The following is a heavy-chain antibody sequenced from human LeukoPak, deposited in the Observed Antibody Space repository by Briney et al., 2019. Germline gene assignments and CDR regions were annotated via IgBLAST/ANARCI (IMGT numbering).Heavy chain of an antibody. CDR3: AKGGYGSGSYSGSDI. D-gene: IGHD3-10*01. J-gene: IGHJ3*02. CDR2: ISGSGGST. V-gene: IGHV3-23*01. CDR1: GFTFSSYG. Sequence: QAGGSLRLSCAASGFTFSSYGMSWVRQAPGKGLEWVSAISGSGGSTYYADSVKGRFTISRDNSKNTLYLQMNSLRAEDTAIYYCAKGGYGSGSYSGSDIWGQGTMVTVSS.